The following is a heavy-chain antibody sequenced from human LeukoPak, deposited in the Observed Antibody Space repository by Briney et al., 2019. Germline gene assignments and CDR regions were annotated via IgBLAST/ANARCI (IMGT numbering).Heavy chain of an antibody. V-gene: IGHV3-66*01. CDR2: IYSAGTT. CDR1: GFTVSSNY. J-gene: IGHJ4*02. Sequence: GGSLRLSCAASGFTVSSNYMSWVRQAPGKGLEWVSVIYSAGTTYYADSVKGRFTISRDNSKNTLYLQMNSLRAEDTAVYYCARVNEAVAGTDYWGQGTLVTVSS. CDR3: ARVNEAVAGTDY. D-gene: IGHD6-19*01.